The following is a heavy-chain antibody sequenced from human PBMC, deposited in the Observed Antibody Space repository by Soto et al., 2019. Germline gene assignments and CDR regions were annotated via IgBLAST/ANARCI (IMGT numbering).Heavy chain of an antibody. V-gene: IGHV1-3*01. CDR2: INAGNGNT. J-gene: IGHJ6*02. D-gene: IGHD3-10*01. CDR3: ARKRVGEFLYNYYYGMDV. CDR1: GYTFTSYA. Sequence: QVQLVQSGAEVKKPGASVKVSCKASGYTFTSYAMHWVRQAPGQRLEWMGWINAGNGNTKYSQKFQGRVTITRDTSASTAYMELSSLRSEDRAVYYCARKRVGEFLYNYYYGMDVWGQGTTVTVSS.